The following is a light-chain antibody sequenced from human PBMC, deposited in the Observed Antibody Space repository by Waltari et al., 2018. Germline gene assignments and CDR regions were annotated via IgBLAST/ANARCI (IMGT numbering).Light chain of an antibody. CDR2: GAS. J-gene: IGKJ1*01. CDR1: QSVSSN. CDR3: QQYNL. V-gene: IGKV3-15*01. Sequence: EIVMTQSPATLSVSAGGRATLTYRASQSVSSNLTWYQQKPGQAPRLLIYGASTRATGIPARFSGSESGTEFTLTISSLQSEDFAVYYCQQYNLFGQGTKVEIK.